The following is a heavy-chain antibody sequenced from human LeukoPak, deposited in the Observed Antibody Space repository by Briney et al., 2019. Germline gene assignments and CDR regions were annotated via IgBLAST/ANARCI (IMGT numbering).Heavy chain of an antibody. CDR1: GFTFNTYS. J-gene: IGHJ6*04. CDR2: IDSSGGYM. D-gene: IGHD3-10*02. V-gene: IGHV3-21*01. CDR3: AELGITMIGGV. Sequence: PGGSLRLSCEASGFTFNTYSMNWARQAPGKGLEWVSSIDSSGGYMFYADSVKSRFIISRDNAKNSLYLQMNSLRAEDTAVYYCAELGITMIGGVWGKGTTVTISS.